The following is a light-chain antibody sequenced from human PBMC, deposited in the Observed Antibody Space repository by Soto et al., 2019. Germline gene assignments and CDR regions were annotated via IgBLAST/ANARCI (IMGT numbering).Light chain of an antibody. J-gene: IGKJ2*01. V-gene: IGKV3-20*01. Sequence: EIVLTQSPGTLSLSPGERATLSCRASQSVSSSYLAWYQHKPGQAPRLLIYGASSRATGIPDRFSGSGSGTDFTLTISRREPEDFAVYYCQQYGSSPHTFGQGNTLEIK. CDR1: QSVSSSY. CDR3: QQYGSSPHT. CDR2: GAS.